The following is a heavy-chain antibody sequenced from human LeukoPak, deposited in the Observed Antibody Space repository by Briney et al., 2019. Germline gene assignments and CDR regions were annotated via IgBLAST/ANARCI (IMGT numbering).Heavy chain of an antibody. D-gene: IGHD2-2*01. CDR3: ATSSDAMTSTTFDI. CDR2: IIPIIGTA. Sequence: SVKVSCNASGGTFSNYVLSWVRQAPGQGLEWMGGIIPIIGTANYAQKFQGRVTITVDESTSTAYLEVSTLRSEDTALYYCATSSDAMTSTTFDIWGQGTTVSVSS. J-gene: IGHJ3*02. V-gene: IGHV1-69*01. CDR1: GGTFSNYV.